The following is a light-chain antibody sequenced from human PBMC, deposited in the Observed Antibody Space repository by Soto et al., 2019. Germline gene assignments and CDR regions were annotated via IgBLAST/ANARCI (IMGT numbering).Light chain of an antibody. Sequence: EIVLTQSPGTLSLCPGERATLYCRASQSVSSSYLAWYQQKPGQAPRLLIYGASSRATGIPDRFSGSGSGTDFTLTISRLEPEDFAVYYCQQFGSSPLFTFGPGTNVDVK. CDR3: QQFGSSPLFT. J-gene: IGKJ3*01. V-gene: IGKV3-20*01. CDR1: QSVSSSY. CDR2: GAS.